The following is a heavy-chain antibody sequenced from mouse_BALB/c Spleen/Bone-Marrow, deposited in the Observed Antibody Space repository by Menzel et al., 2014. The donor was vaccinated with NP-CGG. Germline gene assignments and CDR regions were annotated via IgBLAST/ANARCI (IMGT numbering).Heavy chain of an antibody. J-gene: IGHJ4*01. CDR2: IDPYSGGT. D-gene: IGHD3-1*01. CDR1: GYAFTGYN. V-gene: IGHV1S135*01. CDR3: AREQTRAMDH. Sequence: VQLKESGPELVKPGASAKVSCKASGYAFTGYNMYWVKQRHGTSLEWIGYIDPYSGGTNYNQKFKGKATLTVDKSSTTAYMHLDSLTSEDSAVYYCAREQTRAMDHWGQGTSVTVSS.